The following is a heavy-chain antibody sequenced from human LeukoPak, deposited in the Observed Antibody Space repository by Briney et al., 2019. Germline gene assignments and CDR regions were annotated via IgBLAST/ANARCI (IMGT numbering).Heavy chain of an antibody. CDR2: IKQDGSEK. Sequence: PGGSLRLSCAASGFTFSSYSMNWVRQAPGKGLEWVANIKQDGSEKYYVDSVKGRFTISRDNSKNMLYLQMTSLSAEDTAVYYCAKAGRGGAITMVRGVKGDYYYMDVWGKGTTVTISS. J-gene: IGHJ6*03. CDR1: GFTFSSYS. CDR3: AKAGRGGAITMVRGVKGDYYYMDV. V-gene: IGHV3-7*03. D-gene: IGHD3-10*01.